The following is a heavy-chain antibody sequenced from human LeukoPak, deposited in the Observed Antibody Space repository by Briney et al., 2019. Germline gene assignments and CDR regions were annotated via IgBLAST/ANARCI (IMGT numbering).Heavy chain of an antibody. Sequence: ASVKVSCKASGYTFTGYYMHWVRQAPGQGLEWMGWINPNCGGTNYAQKFQGRVTMTRDTSISTAYMELSRLRSDDTAVYYCARAAGATTWFDPWGQGTLVTVSS. CDR1: GYTFTGYY. V-gene: IGHV1-2*02. CDR3: ARAAGATTWFDP. CDR2: INPNCGGT. D-gene: IGHD1-26*01. J-gene: IGHJ5*02.